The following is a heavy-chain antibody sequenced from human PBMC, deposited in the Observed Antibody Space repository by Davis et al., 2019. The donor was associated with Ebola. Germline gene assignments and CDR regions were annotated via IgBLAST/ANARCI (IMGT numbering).Heavy chain of an antibody. CDR2: ISGSGVDT. J-gene: IGHJ4*02. V-gene: IGHV3-23*01. CDR1: GFAFNNYA. D-gene: IGHD2-2*01. CDR3: AKNPAIGFQLLTYFEY. Sequence: PGGSLRLSCAASGFAFNNYAMFWVRQAPGKGLELVSAISGSGVDTYSADSVKGRFTISRDNSKNTLSLQMDSLRAEDTAVYYCAKNPAIGFQLLTYFEYWGQGTLVTVSS.